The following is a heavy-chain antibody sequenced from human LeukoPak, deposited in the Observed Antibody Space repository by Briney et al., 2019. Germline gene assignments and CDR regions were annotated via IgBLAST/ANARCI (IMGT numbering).Heavy chain of an antibody. V-gene: IGHV4-34*01. J-gene: IGHJ5*02. Sequence: SETLSLTCAVYGGSFSGYYWSWIRQPPGKGLEWIGEINHSGSTNYNPSLKSRVTISVATSKPQFSLKLSSVTAADTAVYYCARLRKEYDYVWGSYRSINWFDPWGQGTLVTVSS. CDR1: GGSFSGYY. CDR3: ARLRKEYDYVWGSYRSINWFDP. CDR2: INHSGST. D-gene: IGHD3-16*02.